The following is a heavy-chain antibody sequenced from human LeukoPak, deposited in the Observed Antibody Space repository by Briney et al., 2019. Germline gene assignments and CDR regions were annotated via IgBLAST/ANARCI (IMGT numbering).Heavy chain of an antibody. CDR3: ARGRPHGNDY. J-gene: IGHJ4*02. CDR2: IASDGSST. Sequence: GGSLRLSCAASGFTFSSYWMNWVRQAPGKGLVWVSRIASDGSSTTYADSVKGRFSISRDDAKNTLYLQMNSLRVEDTAVYYCARGRPHGNDYWGQGTLVTVSS. CDR1: GFTFSSYW. V-gene: IGHV3-74*01. D-gene: IGHD4-23*01.